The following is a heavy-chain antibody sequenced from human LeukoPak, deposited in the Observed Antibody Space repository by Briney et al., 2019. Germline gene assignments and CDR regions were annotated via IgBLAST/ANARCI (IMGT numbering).Heavy chain of an antibody. V-gene: IGHV4-39*01. CDR3: SRTPPNTLSYFDY. CDR1: GGSISSSNYD. J-gene: IGHJ4*02. D-gene: IGHD2/OR15-2a*01. Sequence: PSETLSLTCTISGGSISSSNYDWGWIRQPPGKGLEWIGSIYYSGNTYYNPSLRGRVTISVDTSKNQFSLKLSSVTAADTAVYYCSRTPPNTLSYFDYWGQGTLVTVSS. CDR2: IYYSGNT.